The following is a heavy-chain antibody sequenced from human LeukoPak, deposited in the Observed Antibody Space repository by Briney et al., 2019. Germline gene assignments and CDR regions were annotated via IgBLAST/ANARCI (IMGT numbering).Heavy chain of an antibody. D-gene: IGHD6-13*01. CDR1: GGSISSSSYY. CDR3: ARRIAASDAFDI. J-gene: IGHJ3*02. V-gene: IGHV4-39*02. CDR2: IYYSGST. Sequence: SETLSLTCTVSGGSISSSSYYWGWIRQPPGKGLEWIGSIYYSGSTYYNSSLKSRVTISIDTSKNHFSLKLNSVTAADTAVYYCARRIAASDAFDIWGQGTMVTVSS.